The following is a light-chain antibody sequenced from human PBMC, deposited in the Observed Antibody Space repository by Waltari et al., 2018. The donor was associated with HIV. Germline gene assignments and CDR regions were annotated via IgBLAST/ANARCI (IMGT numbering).Light chain of an antibody. CDR2: RKN. Sequence: QSVLTQPPSASGTPGQRVTISCSGSSPNIGRNYVYWYQQLPRTAPKLLIHRKNQRPSGVPDRFSGSKSGTSVSLAISGLRSEDEADYYCAAWDDRLSGWVFGGGTKLTV. CDR3: AAWDDRLSGWV. V-gene: IGLV1-47*01. CDR1: SPNIGRNY. J-gene: IGLJ3*02.